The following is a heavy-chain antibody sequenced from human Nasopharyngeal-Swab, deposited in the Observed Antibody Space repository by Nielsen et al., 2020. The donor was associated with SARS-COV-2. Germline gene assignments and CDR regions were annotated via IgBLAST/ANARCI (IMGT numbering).Heavy chain of an antibody. CDR1: DGSILSYSW. CDR2: THHDGTA. J-gene: IGHJ4*02. CDR3: AGHSDWRGPDN. V-gene: IGHV4-4*02. Sequence: SETLSLTCAVSDGSILSYSWWTWVRQSPVQGLEWIGETHHDGTAYYNPSLRSRVTISVDKSRDQISLELSFVTAADTAVYYCAGHSDWRGPDNWGQGTLVTVSS. D-gene: IGHD6-19*01.